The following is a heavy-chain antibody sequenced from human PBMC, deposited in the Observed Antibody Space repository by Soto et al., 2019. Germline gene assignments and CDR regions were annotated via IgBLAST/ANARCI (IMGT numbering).Heavy chain of an antibody. CDR1: GDAFSFYT. J-gene: IGHJ4*02. V-gene: IGHV1-69*02. D-gene: IGHD3-16*01. CDR3: ATSYGSGYRAFDY. CDR2: INPILTMS. Sequence: QVQLVQSGAEVKKPGSSVRVSCKASGDAFSFYTINWVRQAPGLGLEWMGRINPILTMSNYAQKFQGRVTFTADKSTSTAYMVLSSLRSEDTAMYFCATSYGSGYRAFDYWGQGALVTVS.